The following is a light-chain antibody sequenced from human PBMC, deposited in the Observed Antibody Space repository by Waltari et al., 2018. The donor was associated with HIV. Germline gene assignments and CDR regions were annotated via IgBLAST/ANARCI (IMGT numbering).Light chain of an antibody. V-gene: IGLV1-51*01. Sequence: QSMSTQPPSVSAAPGQEVTISCSRRRPNIRDNYLSWYQQLPGTAPKLLIYDNNKRPSEIPDRFSGSKSATSATLGITGLQTGDEADYYCGAWDSSLSAVLFGGGTKLTVL. CDR3: GAWDSSLSAVL. J-gene: IGLJ2*01. CDR1: RPNIRDNY. CDR2: DNN.